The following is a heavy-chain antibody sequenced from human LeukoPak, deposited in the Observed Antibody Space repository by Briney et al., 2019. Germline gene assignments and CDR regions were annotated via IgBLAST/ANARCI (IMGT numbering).Heavy chain of an antibody. CDR1: GGSISSYY. V-gene: IGHV4-59*01. J-gene: IGHJ3*02. D-gene: IGHD2-15*01. CDR3: ATCNGGSCYSDLDAFDI. CDR2: IYYSGDT. Sequence: SETLSLTCIVSGGSISSYYWSWIRQPPGKGLEWIGYIYYSGDTSYSPSLKSRVTISVDTSKNQFSLKLSSVTAADTAVYYCATCNGGSCYSDLDAFDIWGQGTMVTVSS.